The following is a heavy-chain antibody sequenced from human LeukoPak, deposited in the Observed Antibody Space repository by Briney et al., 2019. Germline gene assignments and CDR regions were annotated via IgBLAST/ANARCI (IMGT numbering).Heavy chain of an antibody. CDR2: IYSGGST. J-gene: IGHJ6*02. D-gene: IGHD3-10*01. CDR1: GFTVSSNY. Sequence: GGSLRLSCAASGFTVSSNYMSWVRQAPGKGLEWVSVIYSGGSTYYADSVKGRFTISRDNSKNTLYLQMNSLRAEDTAVYYCAREEVGYRGGVENYYYGMDVWGQGTTVTVSS. CDR3: AREEVGYRGGVENYYYGMDV. V-gene: IGHV3-53*01.